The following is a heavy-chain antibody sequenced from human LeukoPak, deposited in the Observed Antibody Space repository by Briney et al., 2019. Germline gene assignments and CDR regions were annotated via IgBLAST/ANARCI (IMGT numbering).Heavy chain of an antibody. CDR2: INTDRSST. CDR1: GFTFSNYW. J-gene: IGHJ4*02. CDR3: ASGYSGYGVGY. Sequence: GGSLRLSCAASGFTFSNYWMHWVRQAPGKGLVWVSRINTDRSSTSYADSVKGRITISRDNAKNTVYLQMNSLRAEDTAVYYCASGYSGYGVGYWGQGTLVTVSS. D-gene: IGHD5-12*01. V-gene: IGHV3-74*01.